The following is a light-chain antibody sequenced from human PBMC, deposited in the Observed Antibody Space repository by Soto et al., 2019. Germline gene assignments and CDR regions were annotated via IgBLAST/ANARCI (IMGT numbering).Light chain of an antibody. CDR3: QRYNSYST. Sequence: DIQMTQSPSTLSASVEDRVTITCRASQSISGWLAWYQQKPGKAPKLLIYDASSLESGVPSRFSGSGSGTEFTLTISSLQPDDFATYYCQRYNSYSTFGQGTKVDIK. V-gene: IGKV1-5*01. CDR1: QSISGW. CDR2: DAS. J-gene: IGKJ1*01.